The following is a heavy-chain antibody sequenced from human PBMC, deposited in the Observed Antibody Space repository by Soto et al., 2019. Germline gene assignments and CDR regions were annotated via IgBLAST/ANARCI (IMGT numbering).Heavy chain of an antibody. D-gene: IGHD3-10*01. CDR2: INPATGDT. V-gene: IGHV1-3*01. Sequence: QVHIVQSGAEVQKPGASVRISCHGSGYDFTTSAIHWVRQAPGQSLEWMGWINPATGDTKYSQKVRGRVTFALDTSATTAYMDLRSLASHDTAVYYCARAAGRSKLLPYYFDPWGQGTLVTVSS. CDR3: ARAAGRSKLLPYYFDP. CDR1: GYDFTTSA. J-gene: IGHJ5*02.